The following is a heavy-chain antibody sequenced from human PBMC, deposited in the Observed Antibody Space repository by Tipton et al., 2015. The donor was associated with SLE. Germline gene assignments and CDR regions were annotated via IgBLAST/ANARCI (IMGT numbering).Heavy chain of an antibody. D-gene: IGHD6-13*01. CDR1: GYTFTSYG. Sequence: QSGPEVKKPGASVKVSCKTSGYTFTSYGISWVRQAPGQGLEWMGWISAYNGDTYYAHKVQGRVTMTTNTSTSTAYMELSSLRSADPAVYYCAAIIAAAGTGYWGQGTLVTVSS. J-gene: IGHJ4*02. V-gene: IGHV1-18*01. CDR2: ISAYNGDT. CDR3: AAIIAAAGTGY.